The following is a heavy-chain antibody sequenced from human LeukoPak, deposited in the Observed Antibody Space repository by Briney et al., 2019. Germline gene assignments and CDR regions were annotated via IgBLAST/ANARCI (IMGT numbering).Heavy chain of an antibody. CDR3: ATDDYRGLGY. CDR2: IIQDGSVT. V-gene: IGHV3-74*01. J-gene: IGHJ4*02. CDR1: GITFSNYY. Sequence: GGSLRLSRVTSGITFSNYYMHWVRQVPGKGLVWVSHIIQDGSVTSYADSVKGRFTISRDNAKNTVYLQFNNLRAEDTAVYYCATDDYRGLGYWGQGTLVTVSS. D-gene: IGHD3-16*01.